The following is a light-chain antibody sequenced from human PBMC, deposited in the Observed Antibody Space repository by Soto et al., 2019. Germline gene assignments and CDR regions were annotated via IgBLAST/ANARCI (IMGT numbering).Light chain of an antibody. Sequence: EIVLTQSPGTLSLSPGERATLSCRASQSVSTSYLAWYQQKPGQAPRLLIYGASSRATGIPDRFSGSGSGAPFTLTISRLEPEDFAVYYCQQYGSVPLTFGGGTKVEIK. CDR1: QSVSTSY. CDR3: QQYGSVPLT. CDR2: GAS. V-gene: IGKV3-20*01. J-gene: IGKJ4*01.